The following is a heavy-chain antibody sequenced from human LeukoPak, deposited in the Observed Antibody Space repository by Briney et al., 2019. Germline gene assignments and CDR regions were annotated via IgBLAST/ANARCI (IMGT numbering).Heavy chain of an antibody. V-gene: IGHV3-48*03. J-gene: IGHJ4*02. D-gene: IGHD3-3*01. CDR3: ARVRGLEWLLKHLDS. CDR2: ISGSGYPI. Sequence: GGSLRLSCTASGFTFSTYEMNWVRQAPGKGLEWVSYISGSGYPIYYADSVKGRFTISRDNAKNSMYLQMNSLRAEDTAIYYCARVRGLEWLLKHLDSWGQGTLVTVSS. CDR1: GFTFSTYE.